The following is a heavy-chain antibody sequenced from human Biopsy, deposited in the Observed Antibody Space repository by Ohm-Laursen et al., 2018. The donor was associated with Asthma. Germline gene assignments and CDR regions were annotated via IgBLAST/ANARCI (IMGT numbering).Heavy chain of an antibody. Sequence: SLRLSCAASRFTYEMHWVRQAPGKGLEWVAVISYDGSSIYYADSVKGRFTISRDNSKNTLYLQMNSLTAEDTAVYYCAREGVAGTHIEDWGQGTLVTVPS. V-gene: IGHV3-30-3*01. J-gene: IGHJ4*02. CDR3: AREGVAGTHIED. CDR1: RFTYE. CDR2: ISYDGSSI. D-gene: IGHD6-19*01.